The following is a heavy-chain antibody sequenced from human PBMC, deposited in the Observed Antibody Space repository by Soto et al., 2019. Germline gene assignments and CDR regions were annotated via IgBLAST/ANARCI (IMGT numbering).Heavy chain of an antibody. CDR3: ARGKRGFGRSIAARPFDY. CDR1: GFTFSSYG. CDR2: IWYDGSNK. V-gene: IGHV3-33*01. J-gene: IGHJ4*02. Sequence: QVQLVESGGGVVQPGRSLRLSCAASGFTFSSYGMHWVRQAPGKGLEWVAVIWYDGSNKYYAGSVKGRFTISRENSSNTLYLQMNSMRGEDTAVYYCARGKRGFGRSIAARPFDYWGQGTLVTVSS. D-gene: IGHD6-6*01.